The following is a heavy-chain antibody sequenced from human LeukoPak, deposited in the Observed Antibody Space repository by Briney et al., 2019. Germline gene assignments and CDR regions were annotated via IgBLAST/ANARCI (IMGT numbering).Heavy chain of an antibody. J-gene: IGHJ4*02. D-gene: IGHD2-2*01. CDR1: GGSISSGDYY. Sequence: SQTLSLTCTVSGGSISSGDYYWSWIRQPPGKGLEWIGYIYYSGSTYYNPSLKSRVTISVDTSKNQFSLELSSVTAADTAVYYCARETVVVPAALDYWGQGTLVTVSS. CDR2: IYYSGST. CDR3: ARETVVVPAALDY. V-gene: IGHV4-30-4*08.